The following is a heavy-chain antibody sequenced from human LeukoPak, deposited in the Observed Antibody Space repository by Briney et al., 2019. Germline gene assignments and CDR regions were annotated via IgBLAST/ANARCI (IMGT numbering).Heavy chain of an antibody. D-gene: IGHD2-2*01. J-gene: IGHJ5*02. CDR2: IYSSGKT. CDR3: ARVKGLGYYSSTSCYASPHWFDP. CDR1: GGSISSGSYY. V-gene: IGHV4-39*07. Sequence: SETLSLTCTVSGGSISSGSYYWDWIRQPPGTGLEWIGDIYSSGKTNYNPSLRSRVTMSIDTSKNQFSLKLSSVTAADTAVYYCARVKGLGYYSSTSCYASPHWFDPWGQGTLVTVSS.